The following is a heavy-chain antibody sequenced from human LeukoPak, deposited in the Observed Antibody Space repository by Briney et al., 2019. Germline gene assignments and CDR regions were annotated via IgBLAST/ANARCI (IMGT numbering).Heavy chain of an antibody. J-gene: IGHJ5*02. CDR1: GGSISSGSYY. CDR2: IDTSGST. CDR3: ARGGRDGYNNWFDP. Sequence: SETLSLTFTVSGGSISSGSYYWNWIRQPAGQGLEWIGRIDTSGSTNYNPSLKSPVSISVDTSKNQFSLKLSSVTAADTAVYYCARGGRDGYNNWFDPWGQGTLVTVSS. V-gene: IGHV4-61*02. D-gene: IGHD5-24*01.